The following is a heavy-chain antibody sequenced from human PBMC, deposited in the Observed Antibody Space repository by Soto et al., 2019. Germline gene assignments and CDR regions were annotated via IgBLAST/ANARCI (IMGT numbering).Heavy chain of an antibody. CDR3: ARARPGRADSSSYWYFDL. Sequence: SVKVSCKASGGTFSSYAISWVRQAPGQGLEWMGGIIPIFGTANYAQKFQGRVTITADESTSTAYMELSSLRSEDTAVYYCARARPGRADSSSYWYFDLWGRGTLVTFSS. CDR2: IIPIFGTA. V-gene: IGHV1-69*13. J-gene: IGHJ2*01. D-gene: IGHD6-6*01. CDR1: GGTFSSYA.